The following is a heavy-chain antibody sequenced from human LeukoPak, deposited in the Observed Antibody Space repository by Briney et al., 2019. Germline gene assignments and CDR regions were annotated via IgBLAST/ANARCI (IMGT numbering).Heavy chain of an antibody. V-gene: IGHV3-23*01. Sequence: PGGSLRLPCAASGFTFSSYAMSWVRQAPGKGLEWVSAISGSGGSTYYADSVKGRFTISRDNSKNTLYLQMNSLRAEDTAVYYCAKGERKAAAGTSFDYWGQGTLVTVSS. D-gene: IGHD6-13*01. CDR3: AKGERKAAAGTSFDY. CDR2: ISGSGGST. CDR1: GFTFSSYA. J-gene: IGHJ4*02.